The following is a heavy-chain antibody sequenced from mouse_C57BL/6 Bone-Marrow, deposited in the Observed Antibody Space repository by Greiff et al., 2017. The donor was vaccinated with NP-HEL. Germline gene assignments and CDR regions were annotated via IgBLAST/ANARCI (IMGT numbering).Heavy chain of an antibody. D-gene: IGHD2-2*01. CDR2: ISDGGSYT. J-gene: IGHJ3*01. V-gene: IGHV5-4*03. CDR3: ARANGYAWFAY. CDR1: GFTFSSYA. Sequence: EVKLMESGGGLVKPGGSLKLSCAASGFTFSSYAMSWVRQTPEKRLEWVATISDGGSYTYYPDNVKGRFTISRDNAKNNLYLQMSHLKSEDTAMYYCARANGYAWFAYWGQGTLVTVSA.